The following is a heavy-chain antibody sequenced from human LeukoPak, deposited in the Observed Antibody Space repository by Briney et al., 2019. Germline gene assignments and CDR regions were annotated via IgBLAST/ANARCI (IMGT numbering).Heavy chain of an antibody. J-gene: IGHJ4*02. CDR3: ARGLYGDFRFDY. V-gene: IGHV4-39*07. CDR2: IYYSGST. D-gene: IGHD4-17*01. Sequence: SETLSLTCTVSGGSISSSSYYWGWIRQPPGKGLEWIGSIYYSGSTYYNPSLKSRVTISVDTSKNQFSLKLSSVTAADTAVYYCARGLYGDFRFDYWGQGTLVTVSS. CDR1: GGSISSSSYY.